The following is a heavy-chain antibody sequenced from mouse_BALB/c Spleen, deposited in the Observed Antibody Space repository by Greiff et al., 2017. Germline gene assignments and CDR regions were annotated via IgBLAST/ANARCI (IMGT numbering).Heavy chain of an antibody. CDR3: AREEIYYYGYYALDY. CDR2: IWGDGST. D-gene: IGHD1-1*01. V-gene: IGHV2-6-7*01. CDR1: GFSLTGYG. J-gene: IGHJ4*01. Sequence: VMLVESGPGLVAPSQSLSITCTVSGFSLTGYGVNWVRQPPGKGLEWLGMIWGDGSTDYNSALKSRLSISKDNSKSQVFLKMNSLQTDDTARYYCAREEIYYYGYYALDYWGQGTSVTVSS.